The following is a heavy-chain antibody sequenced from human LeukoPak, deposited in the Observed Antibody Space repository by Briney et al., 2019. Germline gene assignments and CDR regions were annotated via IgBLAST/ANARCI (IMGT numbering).Heavy chain of an antibody. D-gene: IGHD6-13*01. CDR3: AKDMKDRHGSSWYDFYYYGMDV. CDR1: GFTFDDYA. CDR2: ISWNSGSI. Sequence: PGGSLRLSCAASGFTFDDYAMHWVRQAPGKGLEWVSGISWNSGSIGYADSVKGRFTISRDNAKNSLYLQMNSLRAEDTALYYCAKDMKDRHGSSWYDFYYYGMDVWGQGTTVTVSS. V-gene: IGHV3-9*01. J-gene: IGHJ6*02.